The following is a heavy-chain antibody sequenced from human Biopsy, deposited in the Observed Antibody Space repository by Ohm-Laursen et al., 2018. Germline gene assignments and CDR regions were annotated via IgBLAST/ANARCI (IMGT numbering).Heavy chain of an antibody. V-gene: IGHV1-46*01. Sequence: GSSVKVSCKASGGTFSNYAISWVRQAPGQGLEWMGVISPSGATTSFSQKFQGRITMTRDTSTGTVYMDLNSLGSEDTAVYYCARAGVGSDGTDSYYYGMDAWGPGTTVTVSS. CDR2: ISPSGATT. J-gene: IGHJ6*02. D-gene: IGHD5-24*01. CDR3: ARAGVGSDGTDSYYYGMDA. CDR1: GGTFSNYA.